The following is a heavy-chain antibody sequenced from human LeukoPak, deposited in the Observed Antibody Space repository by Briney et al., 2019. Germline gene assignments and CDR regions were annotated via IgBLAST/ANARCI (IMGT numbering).Heavy chain of an antibody. Sequence: SETLSLTCAVYGGSFSGYFWSWIRQPPGKGLEWIGEINHSGSTNYNPSLKSRVTISVDTSKNQFSLKLSSVTAADTAVYYCARGPDYYGSGSYYKRKGYFDYWGQGTLVTVSS. CDR3: ARGPDYYGSGSYYKRKGYFDY. CDR2: INHSGST. CDR1: GGSFSGYF. J-gene: IGHJ4*02. D-gene: IGHD3-10*01. V-gene: IGHV4-34*01.